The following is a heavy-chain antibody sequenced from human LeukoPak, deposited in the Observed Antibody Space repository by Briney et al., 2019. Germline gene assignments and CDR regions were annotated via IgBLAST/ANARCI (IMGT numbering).Heavy chain of an antibody. CDR1: GGSISGYY. V-gene: IGHV4-59*01. Sequence: SETLSLTCTVSGGSISGYYWSWIRQPPGKGLEWIGNIYYSGSTNYNPSLKSRVTISVDTSKNQFSLKLSSLTAADTAVYYCARGTDSSAYYGMDVWGQGTTVTVSS. D-gene: IGHD6-19*01. CDR3: ARGTDSSAYYGMDV. J-gene: IGHJ6*02. CDR2: IYYSGST.